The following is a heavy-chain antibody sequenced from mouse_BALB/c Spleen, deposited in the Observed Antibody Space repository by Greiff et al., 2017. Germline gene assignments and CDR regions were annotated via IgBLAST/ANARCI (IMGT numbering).Heavy chain of an antibody. CDR3: ARGGKTGSFDY. CDR1: GYAFSSSW. CDR2: IYPGDGDT. V-gene: IGHV1-82*01. D-gene: IGHD4-1*01. J-gene: IGHJ2*01. Sequence: VQLQQSGPELVKPGASVKISCKASGYAFSSSWMNWVKQRPGQGLEWIGRIYPGDGDTNYNGKFKGKATLTADKSSSTAYMQLSSLTSVDSAVYFCARGGKTGSFDYWGQGTTLTVSS.